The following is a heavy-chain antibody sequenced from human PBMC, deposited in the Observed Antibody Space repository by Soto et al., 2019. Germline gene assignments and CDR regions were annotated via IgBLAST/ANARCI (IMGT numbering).Heavy chain of an antibody. Sequence: SETLSLTCTVSGGSISSYYWSWIRQPPGKGLEWIGYIYYSGSTNYNPSLKSRVTISVDTSKNQFSLKLSSVTAADTAVYYCARVCYSYGIDNWFDPWGQGTLVTVSS. CDR2: IYYSGST. V-gene: IGHV4-59*01. D-gene: IGHD5-18*01. J-gene: IGHJ5*02. CDR3: ARVCYSYGIDNWFDP. CDR1: GGSISSYY.